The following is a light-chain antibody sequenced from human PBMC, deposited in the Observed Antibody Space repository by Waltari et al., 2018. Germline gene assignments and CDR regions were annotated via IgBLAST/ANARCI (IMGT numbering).Light chain of an antibody. Sequence: QSVLTQPPSVSGAPGQRVTISCTRSSPNIGANFDIHWYQQLPGTAPKLLIYGNSNRPSGVPDRFSGSKSGTSASLAITGLQAEDEADYYCQSYDSSLSWVFGGGTKLTVL. CDR3: QSYDSSLSWV. J-gene: IGLJ3*02. V-gene: IGLV1-40*01. CDR1: SPNIGANFD. CDR2: GNS.